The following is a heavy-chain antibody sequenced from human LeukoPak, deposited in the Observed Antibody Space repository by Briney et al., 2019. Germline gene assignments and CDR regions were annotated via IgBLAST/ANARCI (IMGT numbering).Heavy chain of an antibody. V-gene: IGHV3-7*03. CDR2: IKQDGSEK. CDR3: ARGYNWNEK. D-gene: IGHD1-20*01. Sequence: GGSLRLSCAAPGFTFSSYWMSWVRQAPGKGLEWVANIKQDGSEKYYVDSVKGRFTISRDDAKNSLYLQMNSLRAEDTAVYYCARGYNWNEKWGQGTLVTVSS. J-gene: IGHJ4*02. CDR1: GFTFSSYW.